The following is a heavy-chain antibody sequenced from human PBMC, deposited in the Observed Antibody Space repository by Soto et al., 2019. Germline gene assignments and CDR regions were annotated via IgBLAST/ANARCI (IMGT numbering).Heavy chain of an antibody. CDR1: GGTFSSYA. Sequence: QVQLVQSGAEVKKPGSSVKVSCKASGGTFSSYAISWVRQAPGQGLEWMGGIIPIFGTANYAQKFQGRVTITADESTSTAYMGLSSLRSEDTAVYYCARSRGYSYGYEFDVWGQGTTVTVSS. CDR2: IIPIFGTA. D-gene: IGHD5-18*01. CDR3: ARSRGYSYGYEFDV. V-gene: IGHV1-69*12. J-gene: IGHJ6*02.